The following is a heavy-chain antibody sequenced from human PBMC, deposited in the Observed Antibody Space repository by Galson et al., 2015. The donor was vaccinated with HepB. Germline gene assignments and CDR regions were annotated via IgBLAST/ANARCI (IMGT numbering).Heavy chain of an antibody. Sequence: SETLSLTCAVSGDSISNDRWWSWVRQPPGEGLEWIGGAYHSGGTNCRPSLKSRVTISVDKSKNQFSLKLTSVTAADTAVYYCARAKEGRGYFDYWGQGTLVTVSS. CDR1: GDSISNDRW. V-gene: IGHV4-4*02. D-gene: IGHD3-10*01. CDR3: ARAKEGRGYFDY. J-gene: IGHJ4*02. CDR2: AYHSGGT.